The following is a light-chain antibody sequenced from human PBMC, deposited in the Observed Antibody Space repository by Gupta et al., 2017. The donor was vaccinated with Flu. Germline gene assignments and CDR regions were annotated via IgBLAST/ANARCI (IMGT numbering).Light chain of an antibody. CDR3: QQSYITPLLT. CDR2: RAS. J-gene: IGKJ3*01. V-gene: IGKV1-39*01. Sequence: HKTGEAPKVLVDRASSLQSGVPSRFSGSGTGTDFTLTISSPQPEDCAAYFCQQSYITPLLTFGPGTKVDIK.